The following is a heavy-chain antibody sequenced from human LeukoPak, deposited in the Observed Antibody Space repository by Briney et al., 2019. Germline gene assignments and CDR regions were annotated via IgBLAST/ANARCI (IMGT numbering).Heavy chain of an antibody. CDR2: ISGSSIYI. Sequence: PGGSLRLSCAASGFTFSTYSMNWVRQAPGKGLEWVSSISGSSIYIYYADSVKGRFTISRDNAKNSLYLQMNSPRAEDTAVYYCAREPPYSDSSGYYYDYWGQGTLVTVSS. CDR3: AREPPYSDSSGYYYDY. J-gene: IGHJ4*02. CDR1: GFTFSTYS. D-gene: IGHD3-22*01. V-gene: IGHV3-21*01.